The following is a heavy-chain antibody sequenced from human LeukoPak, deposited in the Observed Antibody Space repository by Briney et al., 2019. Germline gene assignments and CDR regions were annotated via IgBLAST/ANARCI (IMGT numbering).Heavy chain of an antibody. Sequence: ASVKVSCKASGYTFTSYGISWVRQAPGRGLEWMGWISAYNGNTNYAQKLQGRVTMTTDTSTSTAYMELRSLRSDDTAVYYCARGAYSYGPKYYYYGMDVWGQGTTVTVSS. V-gene: IGHV1-18*01. CDR2: ISAYNGNT. CDR3: ARGAYSYGPKYYYYGMDV. J-gene: IGHJ6*02. CDR1: GYTFTSYG. D-gene: IGHD5-18*01.